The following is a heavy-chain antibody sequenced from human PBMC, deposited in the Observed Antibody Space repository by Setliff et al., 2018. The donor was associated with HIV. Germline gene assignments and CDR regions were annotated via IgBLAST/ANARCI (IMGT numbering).Heavy chain of an antibody. V-gene: IGHV3-23*01. D-gene: IGHD2-21*01. J-gene: IGHJ4*02. CDR3: AKLQEGHVYSHYDS. Sequence: PGGSLRLSCAASGFIFSSYAMSWVRQAPGKGLEWVSTLSGSGGSPFYADSVKGRFTISRDNSKKTLYLQMNSLRAEDTAVYYCAKLQEGHVYSHYDSWGQGTLVTVSS. CDR1: GFIFSSYA. CDR2: LSGSGGSP.